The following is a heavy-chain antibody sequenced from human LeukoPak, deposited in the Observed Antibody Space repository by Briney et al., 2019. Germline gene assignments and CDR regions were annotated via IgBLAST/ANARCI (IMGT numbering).Heavy chain of an antibody. J-gene: IGHJ4*02. CDR2: ISYDGSNK. CDR1: GFTFSSYV. V-gene: IGHV3-30*04. D-gene: IGHD3-9*01. Sequence: GGSLRLSCAASGFTFSSYVMHWVRQAPGKGLEWVAVISYDGSNKYYADSVKGRFTISRDNSKNALYLQMNSLRAEDTAVYYCARGGNLYDILTGYYTVGYFDYWGQGTLVTVSS. CDR3: ARGGNLYDILTGYYTVGYFDY.